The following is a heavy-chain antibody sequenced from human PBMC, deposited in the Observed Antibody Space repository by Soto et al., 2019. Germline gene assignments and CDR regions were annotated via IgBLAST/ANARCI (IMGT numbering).Heavy chain of an antibody. Sequence: GASVKVSCKASGGTFSSYAIGWVRQAPGQGLEWMGGIIPIFGTANYAQKFQGRVTITADESTSTAYMELSSLRSEDTAVYYCARGRGSGSFDYWGQGTLVTVSS. D-gene: IGHD3-10*01. J-gene: IGHJ4*02. V-gene: IGHV1-69*13. CDR1: GGTFSSYA. CDR3: ARGRGSGSFDY. CDR2: IIPIFGTA.